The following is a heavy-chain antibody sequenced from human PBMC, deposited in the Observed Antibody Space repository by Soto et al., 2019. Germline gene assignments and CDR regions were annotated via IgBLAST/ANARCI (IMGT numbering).Heavy chain of an antibody. J-gene: IGHJ6*02. CDR1: GFTFSSYA. Sequence: PGGSLRLSCSASGFTFSSYAMHWVRQAPGKGLEYVSAISSNGGSTYYADSVKGRFTISRDNSKNTLYLQMSSLRAEDTAVYYCVNLGLELLIRPGYYGMDVWGQGTTVTVSS. D-gene: IGHD1-7*01. CDR3: VNLGLELLIRPGYYGMDV. CDR2: ISSNGGST. V-gene: IGHV3-64D*06.